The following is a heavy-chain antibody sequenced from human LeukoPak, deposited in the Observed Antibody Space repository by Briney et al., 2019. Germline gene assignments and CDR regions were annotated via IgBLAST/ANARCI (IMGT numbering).Heavy chain of an antibody. CDR2: IYYSGST. D-gene: IGHD2-2*02. V-gene: IGHV4-39*01. CDR1: GGSISSSSYY. Sequence: SETLSLTCTVSGGSISSSSYYWGWIRQPPGKGLEWIGSIYYSGSTYYNPSLESRVTISVDTSKNQFSLKLSSVTAADTAVYYCARRDIVVVPAAIRVGAFDIWGQGTMVTVSS. J-gene: IGHJ3*02. CDR3: ARRDIVVVPAAIRVGAFDI.